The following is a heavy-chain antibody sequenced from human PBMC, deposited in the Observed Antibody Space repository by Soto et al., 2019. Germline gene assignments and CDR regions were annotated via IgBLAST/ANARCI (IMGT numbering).Heavy chain of an antibody. V-gene: IGHV3-23*01. J-gene: IGHJ5*02. D-gene: IGHD3-9*01. CDR1: GFTFSSYA. CDR2: ISGSGGST. Sequence: GGSLRLSCAASGFTFSSYAMSWVRQAPGKGLEWVSAISGSGGSTYYADSVKGRFTISRDNSKNTLYLQMNSLRAEYTAIYYCAKDPVRYFRFDPWGQGTLVTVSS. CDR3: AKDPVRYFRFDP.